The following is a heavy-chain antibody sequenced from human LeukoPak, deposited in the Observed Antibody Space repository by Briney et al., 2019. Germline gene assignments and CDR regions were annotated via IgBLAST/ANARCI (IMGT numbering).Heavy chain of an antibody. CDR2: IYSGGST. J-gene: IGHJ4*02. V-gene: IGHV3-66*01. CDR1: GFTVSSNY. Sequence: PGGSLRLSCAASGFTVSSNYMNWVRQAPGKGLEWVSVIYSGGSTYYADSVKGRFTISRDNSKNTLYLQMNSLRAEDTAVYYCARGHLGIAAAGLIDYWGQGTLVTVSS. D-gene: IGHD6-13*01. CDR3: ARGHLGIAAAGLIDY.